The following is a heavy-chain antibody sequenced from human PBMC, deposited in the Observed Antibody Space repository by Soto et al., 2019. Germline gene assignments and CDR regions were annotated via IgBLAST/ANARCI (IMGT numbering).Heavy chain of an antibody. CDR3: ARTLRLLDWGPRPNYIDL. J-gene: IGHJ4*02. CDR2: IYYTGST. Sequence: QVKLQESGPGLVKPSETLSLACSVSDGPMSSYYWSWIRQPPGKGLEWIASIYYTGSTKYNPSLAGRVTISIDTSKSHFSLRLSSLTAADSAVYYCARTLRLLDWGPRPNYIDLWGQGTLVTVSS. V-gene: IGHV4-59*01. CDR1: DGPMSSYY. D-gene: IGHD7-27*01.